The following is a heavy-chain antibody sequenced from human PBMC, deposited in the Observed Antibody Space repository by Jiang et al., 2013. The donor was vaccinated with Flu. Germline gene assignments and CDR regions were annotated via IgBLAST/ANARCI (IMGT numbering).Heavy chain of an antibody. CDR1: GGTFRNYP. V-gene: IGHV1-69*01. Sequence: SGAEVKKPGSSVKVSCKASGGTFRNYPISWVRQAPGQGLEWMGGIIPLFGTANYAQKFQGRVTITADESTSTAYMELSSLGSEDTAVYYCARWGSDTLYYFDYWGQGTLVTVSS. CDR3: ARWGSDTLYYFDY. CDR2: IIPLFGTA. D-gene: IGHD3-16*01. J-gene: IGHJ4*02.